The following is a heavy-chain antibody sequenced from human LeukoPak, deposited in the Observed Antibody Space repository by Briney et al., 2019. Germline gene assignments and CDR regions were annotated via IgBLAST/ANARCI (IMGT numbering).Heavy chain of an antibody. Sequence: GGSLRLSCAASGFTFSSYAMSWVRQAPGKGLERVSDITGSGDDTDYADSVKGRFTVSRDNSRNTLYLQINSLRAEDTAVYYCAKNGAYSGYDYIDYWGQGTLVTVSS. V-gene: IGHV3-23*01. J-gene: IGHJ4*02. D-gene: IGHD5-12*01. CDR3: AKNGAYSGYDYIDY. CDR2: ITGSGDDT. CDR1: GFTFSSYA.